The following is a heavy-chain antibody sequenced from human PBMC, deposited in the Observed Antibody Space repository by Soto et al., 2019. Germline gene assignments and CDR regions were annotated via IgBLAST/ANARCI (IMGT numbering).Heavy chain of an antibody. V-gene: IGHV4-34*01. CDR2: INHSGST. CDR3: ARMGYSYGHDY. D-gene: IGHD5-18*01. J-gene: IGHJ4*02. Sequence: SETLTLTCADYGGSFSGYYRSWIRQPPGKGLEWIGEINHSGSTNYNPSLKSRVTISVDTSKNQFSLKLSSVTAADTAVYYCARMGYSYGHDYWGQGTLVTVSS. CDR1: GGSFSGYY.